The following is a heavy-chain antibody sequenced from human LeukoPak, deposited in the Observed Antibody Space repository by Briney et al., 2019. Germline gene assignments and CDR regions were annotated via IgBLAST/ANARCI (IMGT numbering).Heavy chain of an antibody. Sequence: GGSLRLSCAASGFTFSSYSMNWVRQAPGKGLEWVSSISSSSSYIYYADSVKGRFTISRDNAKNSLYLQMNSLRAEDTAAYYCARGDILTGPLVCYFDYWGQGTLVTVSS. V-gene: IGHV3-21*01. D-gene: IGHD3-9*01. J-gene: IGHJ4*02. CDR3: ARGDILTGPLVCYFDY. CDR2: ISSSSSYI. CDR1: GFTFSSYS.